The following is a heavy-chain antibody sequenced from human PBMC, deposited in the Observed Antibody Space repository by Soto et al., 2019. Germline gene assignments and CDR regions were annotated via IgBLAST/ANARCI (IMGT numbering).Heavy chain of an antibody. V-gene: IGHV4-34*01. CDR3: ARGGNSSGKYYFDY. J-gene: IGHJ4*02. Sequence: SETLSLTCAVYGGSFIGYYWSWILQPPGKGLEWIGEINHSGSTNYNPSLKSRVTISVDTSKNQFSLKLSSVTAADTAVYYCARGGNSSGKYYFDYWGQGTLVTVSS. CDR1: GGSFIGYY. CDR2: INHSGST. D-gene: IGHD6-19*01.